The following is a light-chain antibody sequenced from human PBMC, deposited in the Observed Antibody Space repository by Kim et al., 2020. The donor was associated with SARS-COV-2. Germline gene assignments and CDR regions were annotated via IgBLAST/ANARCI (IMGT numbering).Light chain of an antibody. Sequence: DIQMTQSPSSLAASVGDRVTIACRASQSISTYLNWYQQKPGKAPKLLIYAASTLQSGVPSRFSGSGSGTDFTLTITSLQPEDFATYYCQQSHSTPLLTFGGGTNVDIK. CDR1: QSISTY. CDR2: AAS. J-gene: IGKJ4*01. CDR3: QQSHSTPLLT. V-gene: IGKV1-39*01.